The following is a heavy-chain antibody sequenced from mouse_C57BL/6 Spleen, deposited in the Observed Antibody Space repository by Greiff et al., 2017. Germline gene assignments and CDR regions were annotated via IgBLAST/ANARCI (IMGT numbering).Heavy chain of an antibody. V-gene: IGHV1-50*01. D-gene: IGHD2-5*01. CDR2: IDPSDSYT. CDR3: AKGRYSNYFFDY. J-gene: IGHJ2*01. Sequence: VKLQQPGAELVKPGASVKLSCKASGYTFTSYWMQWVKQRPGQGLEWIGEIDPSDSYTNYNQKFKGKATLTVDTSSSTAYMQLSSLTSEDSAVYYCAKGRYSNYFFDYWGQGTTLTVSS. CDR1: GYTFTSYW.